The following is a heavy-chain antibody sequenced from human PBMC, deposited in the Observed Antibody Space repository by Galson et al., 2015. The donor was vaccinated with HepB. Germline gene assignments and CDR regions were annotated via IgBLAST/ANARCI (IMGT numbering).Heavy chain of an antibody. V-gene: IGHV3-21*04. J-gene: IGHJ6*03. CDR1: GFTFSSYG. CDR3: ARDNVAEIRGRYYYYYMDV. D-gene: IGHD6-13*01. Sequence: SLRLSCAASGFTFSSYGMNWVRQAPGKGLEWVGGIIHICSKTNYADTVKGRVTITRDKSKNTAYLELNSLRAEDTAVYYCARDNVAEIRGRYYYYYMDVWGQGTTVTVSS. CDR2: IIHICSKT.